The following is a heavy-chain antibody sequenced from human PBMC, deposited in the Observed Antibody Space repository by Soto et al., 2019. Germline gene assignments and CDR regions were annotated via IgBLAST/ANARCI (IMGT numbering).Heavy chain of an antibody. Sequence: GASVKVSCKASGYTFTSYGTSWVRQAPGQGLEWMGWISAYNGNTNYAQKLQGRVTMTTDTSTSTAYMELRSLRSDDTAVYYCARRGFSALYGSGSYYDDYWGQGTLVTVSS. V-gene: IGHV1-18*01. CDR3: ARRGFSALYGSGSYYDDY. J-gene: IGHJ4*02. CDR2: ISAYNGNT. D-gene: IGHD3-10*01. CDR1: GYTFTSYG.